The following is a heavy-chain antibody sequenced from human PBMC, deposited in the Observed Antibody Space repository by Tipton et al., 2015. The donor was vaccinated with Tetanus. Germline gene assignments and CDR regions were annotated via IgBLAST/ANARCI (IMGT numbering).Heavy chain of an antibody. CDR1: GFTFSSHT. Sequence: GSLRLSCAASGFTFSSHTMSWVRQAPGKGLEWVSNICSGSSTYYADSVKGRFTISRDNSKNTVYLQMSSLRAEDTAVYYCARQWDSVGLSAFDIWGQGTLVTVSS. V-gene: IGHV3-66*04. CDR3: ARQWDSVGLSAFDI. J-gene: IGHJ3*02. D-gene: IGHD1-26*01. CDR2: ICSGSST.